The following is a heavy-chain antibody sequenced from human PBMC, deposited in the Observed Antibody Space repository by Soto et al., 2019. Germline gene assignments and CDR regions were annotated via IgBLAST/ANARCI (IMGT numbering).Heavy chain of an antibody. J-gene: IGHJ4*02. CDR1: GYTFTSYW. Sequence: GESLKISCKASGYTFTSYWIGWLRQMPGKGLEWMGFIYPGDSEARYSPSFEGQVTISVDKSINTAYLRWNSLKASDTAIYYCARQPDYNILTGYLYYLDYWGQGTTVTVSS. D-gene: IGHD3-9*01. CDR3: ARQPDYNILTGYLYYLDY. CDR2: IYPGDSEA. V-gene: IGHV5-51*01.